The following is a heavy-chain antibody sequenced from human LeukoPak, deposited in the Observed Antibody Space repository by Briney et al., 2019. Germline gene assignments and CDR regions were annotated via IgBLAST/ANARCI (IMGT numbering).Heavy chain of an antibody. CDR1: GFTFGEYA. CDR2: ISYDGRQK. Sequence: PGGSLRLSCAASGFTFGEYAMHWVRQAPGKGLEWVAVISYDGRQKFYGDSVKGRFTISRDNPKNTVYLQMNSLRNDDTAVYYCARVFMERLTSGYFDNWGQGNLVTVSP. V-gene: IGHV3-30-3*01. CDR3: ARVFMERLTSGYFDN. J-gene: IGHJ4*02. D-gene: IGHD6-25*01.